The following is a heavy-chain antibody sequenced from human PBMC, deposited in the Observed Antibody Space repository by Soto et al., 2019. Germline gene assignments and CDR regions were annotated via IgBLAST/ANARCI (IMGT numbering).Heavy chain of an antibody. CDR2: ISADSGDT. D-gene: IGHD6-6*01. CDR3: ARGGRYSSSSDLTY. CDR1: GYTFTNYG. J-gene: IGHJ4*02. V-gene: IGHV1-18*04. Sequence: QVQLVQSGPEVKKPGASVKVSCTPSGYTFTNYGVNWVRQAPGQGLEWMGWISADSGDTKYAQKFQGRVTMTTDTSTRTAYMELRSRRFDDSAVYYCARGGRYSSSSDLTYWGQGTRVTVSS.